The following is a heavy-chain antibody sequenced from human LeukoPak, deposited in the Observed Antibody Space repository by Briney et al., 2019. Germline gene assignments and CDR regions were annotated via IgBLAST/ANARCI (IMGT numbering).Heavy chain of an antibody. CDR3: ARDTGWYFDL. D-gene: IGHD4-17*01. CDR2: ITGDGSST. Sequence: GGSLRLSCAASGFTFSGYWMHWVRQVPGKGPVWVPRITGDGSSTTYADSVKGRFTISRDNAKNTVFLQMISLRAEDTAVYYCARDTGWYFDLWGRGTLVTVSS. J-gene: IGHJ2*01. V-gene: IGHV3-74*01. CDR1: GFTFSGYW.